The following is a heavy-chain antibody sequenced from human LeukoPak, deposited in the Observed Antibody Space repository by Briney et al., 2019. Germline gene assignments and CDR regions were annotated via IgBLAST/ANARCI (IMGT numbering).Heavy chain of an antibody. D-gene: IGHD2-15*01. CDR2: IRYDGSNK. CDR1: GFTFSSYG. J-gene: IGHJ4*02. CDR3: ARYGGYCSGGSCYDDY. Sequence: GGSLRLSCAASGFTFSSYGMHWVRQAPGKGLEWVAFIRYDGSNKYYADPVKGRFTISRDNSKNTLYLQMNSLRAEDTAVYYCARYGGYCSGGSCYDDYWGQGTLVTVSS. V-gene: IGHV3-30*02.